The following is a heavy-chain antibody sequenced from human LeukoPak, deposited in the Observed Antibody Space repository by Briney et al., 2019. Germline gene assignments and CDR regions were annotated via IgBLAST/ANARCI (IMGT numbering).Heavy chain of an antibody. D-gene: IGHD6-13*01. J-gene: IGHJ5*02. CDR1: GGSISSSSYY. CDR3: ARRPNSSSWSAYWFDP. V-gene: IGHV4-39*01. CDR2: IYYSGST. Sequence: SETLSLTCTVSGGSISSSSYYWGWIRQPPGKGLEWIGSIYYSGSTYYNPSLKSRVTISVDTSKNQFSLKLSSVTAADTAVYYCARRPNSSSWSAYWFDPWGQGTLVTVSS.